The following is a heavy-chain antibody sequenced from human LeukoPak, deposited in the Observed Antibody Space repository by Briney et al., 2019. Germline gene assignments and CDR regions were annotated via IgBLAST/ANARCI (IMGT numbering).Heavy chain of an antibody. CDR1: GFTFSSYA. Sequence: AGTLSLSCAAAGFTFSSYAMHRVRQAPGQGLAWVAVISYHGRNKSYADSVKGRITIARANSKNTLYLQMNSLRAEYTAVYYCAREVGANFDYWGQGTLVTVSS. D-gene: IGHD1-26*01. V-gene: IGHV3-30*04. CDR3: AREVGANFDY. J-gene: IGHJ4*02. CDR2: ISYHGRNK.